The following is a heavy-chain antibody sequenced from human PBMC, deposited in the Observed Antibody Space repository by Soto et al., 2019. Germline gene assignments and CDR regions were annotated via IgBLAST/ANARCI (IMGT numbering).Heavy chain of an antibody. Sequence: SETLSLTCAVYGGSFSGYYLSWIRQPPGKGLEWNGEINHSGSTNYNPSLKRRVTISVDTSKNQFSLKLSSVTAADTAVYYCARGGIAAAGTTTGSYYYYYGMDVWGQGTTVTVSS. CDR2: INHSGST. CDR1: GGSFSGYY. V-gene: IGHV4-34*01. J-gene: IGHJ6*02. D-gene: IGHD6-13*01. CDR3: ARGGIAAAGTTTGSYYYYYGMDV.